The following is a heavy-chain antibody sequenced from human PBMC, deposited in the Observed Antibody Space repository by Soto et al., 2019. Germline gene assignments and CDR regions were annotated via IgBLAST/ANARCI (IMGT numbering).Heavy chain of an antibody. J-gene: IGHJ4*02. Sequence: EVWLVESGGGLVQPGGSLRLSCEASGFTFSSYNLNWVRQAPGKGLEWVSYISSSSSTIYYADSVKGRFTISRDNAKNSLYLQMNSLRDEDTAVYYCARAPGESGSYYGFFDYWGQGTLVTVSS. CDR2: ISSSSSTI. V-gene: IGHV3-48*02. CDR3: ARAPGESGSYYGFFDY. CDR1: GFTFSSYN. D-gene: IGHD1-26*01.